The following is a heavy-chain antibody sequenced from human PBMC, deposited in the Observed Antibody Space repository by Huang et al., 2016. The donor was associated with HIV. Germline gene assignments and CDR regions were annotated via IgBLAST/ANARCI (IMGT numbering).Heavy chain of an antibody. J-gene: IGHJ3*02. CDR1: GGSITSSSYY. Sequence: KPSETLSLTCTVSGGSITSSSYYWGWIRQPPGKGLEWVGSIYYSGSTEYNPSLKSRVTVSVDTSKNQFSLKLSSVTAADTAVYYCARHFSYYDSSGYTPWDAFDIWGQGTMVTVSS. CDR2: IYYSGST. D-gene: IGHD3-22*01. V-gene: IGHV4-39*01. CDR3: ARHFSYYDSSGYTPWDAFDI.